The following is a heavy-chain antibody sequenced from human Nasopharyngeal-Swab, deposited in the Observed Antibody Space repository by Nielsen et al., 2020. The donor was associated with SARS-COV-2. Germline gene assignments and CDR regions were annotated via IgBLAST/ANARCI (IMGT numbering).Heavy chain of an antibody. J-gene: IGHJ4*02. CDR2: INPSGGST. Sequence: WVGQAPGQGLEWMGIINPSGGSTGYAQKFQGRVTMTRDTSTSTVYMELSSLRSEGTAVYYCARVFSGTYSQFDYWGQGTLVTVSS. D-gene: IGHD1-26*01. CDR3: ARVFSGTYSQFDY. V-gene: IGHV1-46*01.